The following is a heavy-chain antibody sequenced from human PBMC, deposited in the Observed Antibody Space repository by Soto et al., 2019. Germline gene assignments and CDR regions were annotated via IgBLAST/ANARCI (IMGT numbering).Heavy chain of an antibody. V-gene: IGHV3-30*18. CDR2: ISYDGSNK. J-gene: IGHJ6*02. CDR3: AKDRETREWLLSSSYYGMDV. Sequence: QVQLVESGGGVVQPGRSLRLSCAASGFTFSSYGMHWVRQAPGKGLEWVAAISYDGSNKYYADSVKGRFTISRDNSKNTLYLQMNSLRAEDTAVYYCAKDRETREWLLSSSYYGMDVWGQGTTVTVSS. CDR1: GFTFSSYG. D-gene: IGHD3-3*01.